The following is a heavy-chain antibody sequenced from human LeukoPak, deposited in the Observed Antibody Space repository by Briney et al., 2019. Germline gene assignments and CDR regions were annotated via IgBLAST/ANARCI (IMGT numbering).Heavy chain of an antibody. CDR1: GGSISSGGYY. D-gene: IGHD6-13*01. CDR2: IYYSGST. V-gene: IGHV4-31*03. Sequence: TSETLSLTCTVSGGSISSGGYYWSWIRQHPGKGLEWIGYIYYSGSTYYNPSLKSRVTISVDTSKNQFSLKLSSVTAADTAVYYCARVSSSSWYYSDCWGQGTLVTVSS. J-gene: IGHJ4*02. CDR3: ARVSSSSWYYSDC.